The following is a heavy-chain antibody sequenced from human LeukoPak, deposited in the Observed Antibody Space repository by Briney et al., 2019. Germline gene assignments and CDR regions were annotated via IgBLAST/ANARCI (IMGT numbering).Heavy chain of an antibody. CDR3: ARDIDYYDSSGYYSYYFDY. D-gene: IGHD3-22*01. J-gene: IGHJ4*02. V-gene: IGHV4-38-2*02. Sequence: PSETLSLTCAVSGSSISSGYYWGWIRQPPGKGLQWIGSIYHGGTTYYNPSLKSRVTISVDTSKNQFSLKLSSVTAADTAVYYCARDIDYYDSSGYYSYYFDYWGQGTLVTVSS. CDR2: IYHGGTT. CDR1: GSSISSGYY.